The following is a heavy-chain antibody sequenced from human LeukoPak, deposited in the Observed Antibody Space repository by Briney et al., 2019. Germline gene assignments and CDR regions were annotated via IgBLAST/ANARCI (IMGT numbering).Heavy chain of an antibody. J-gene: IGHJ4*02. CDR1: GYTFTNYY. Sequence: ASVKVSCKASGYTFTNYYVHWVRQAPGQGLEWVGIITPNDGATDYPQKFRGRVTLTSDMSTSTVYMELGSLRSDDTAIYYCAREAPATFYFEYWGQGTLVTVSS. V-gene: IGHV1-46*01. D-gene: IGHD6-25*01. CDR2: ITPNDGAT. CDR3: AREAPATFYFEY.